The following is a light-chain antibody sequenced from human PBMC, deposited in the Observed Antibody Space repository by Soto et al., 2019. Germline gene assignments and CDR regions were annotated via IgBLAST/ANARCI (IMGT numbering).Light chain of an antibody. Sequence: EIVMTQSPATLSVSPGERATLSCRASQSVSTNLAWYRQKPGQAPRLLIFDASTRATGVPARFSGSGSGTEFTLTISSLQSEDSGIYYCQQYNFWPPLTFGGGTKVEIK. CDR3: QQYNFWPPLT. V-gene: IGKV3-15*01. J-gene: IGKJ4*01. CDR2: DAS. CDR1: QSVSTN.